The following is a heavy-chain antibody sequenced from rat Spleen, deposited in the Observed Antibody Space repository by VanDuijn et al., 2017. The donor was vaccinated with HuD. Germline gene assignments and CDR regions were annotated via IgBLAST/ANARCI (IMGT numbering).Heavy chain of an antibody. CDR3: TRDVYYGSDY. CDR2: ITNTGGST. D-gene: IGHD1-6*01. J-gene: IGHJ2*01. Sequence: EVQLVESGGGLVQPGSSLKVSCVASGFTFSGYVMHWFRQAPGKGLEWVASITNTGGSTYYPDSVKGRFTISRDNAKSTLYLQMNSVRSEDTDTYYCTRDVYYGSDYWGQGVMVTVSS. V-gene: IGHV5-31*01. CDR1: GFTFSGYV.